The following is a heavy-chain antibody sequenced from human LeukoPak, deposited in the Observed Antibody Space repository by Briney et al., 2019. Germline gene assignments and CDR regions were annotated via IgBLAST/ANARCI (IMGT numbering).Heavy chain of an antibody. D-gene: IGHD3-3*01. V-gene: IGHV4-34*01. Sequence: SETLSLTCAVYGGSFSGYYWSWIRQPPGKGLEWIGEINHSGSTNYNPSLKSRVTISVDTSKNQFSLKLSSVTAAGTAVYYCARLHYDFCSGYHFDYWGQGTLVTVSS. CDR1: GGSFSGYY. CDR3: ARLHYDFCSGYHFDY. J-gene: IGHJ4*02. CDR2: INHSGST.